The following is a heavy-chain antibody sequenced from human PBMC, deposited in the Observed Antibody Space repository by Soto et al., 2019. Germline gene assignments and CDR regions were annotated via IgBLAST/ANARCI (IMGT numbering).Heavy chain of an antibody. CDR1: GYTFTSYG. D-gene: IGHD3-10*01. CDR3: ARDRGGDGMDV. V-gene: IGHV1-18*01. Sequence: QVQLVQSGAEVKKPGASVKVSCKASGYTFTSYGISWVRQAPGQGLEWMGWISAYNGNTNYAQKLQGRVTMTTDTSTRTAYMERRSLRSDDTAVDYCARDRGGDGMDVWGQGTTVTVSS. J-gene: IGHJ6*02. CDR2: ISAYNGNT.